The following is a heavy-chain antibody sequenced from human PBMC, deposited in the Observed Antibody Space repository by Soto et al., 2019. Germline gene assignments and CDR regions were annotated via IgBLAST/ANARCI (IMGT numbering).Heavy chain of an antibody. V-gene: IGHV3-73*01. CDR1: GFAFSNAW. J-gene: IGHJ3*02. D-gene: IGHD6-19*01. CDR3: TRPPYSSGWYDETFDI. CDR2: IKSKANSYAT. Sequence: GGSLRLSCAASGFAFSNAWINWVRQAPGKGLEWVGRIKSKANSYATAYAASVKGRFTISRDDSKNTAYLQMNSLKTGDTAVYYCTRPPYSSGWYDETFDIWGQGTMVTVSS.